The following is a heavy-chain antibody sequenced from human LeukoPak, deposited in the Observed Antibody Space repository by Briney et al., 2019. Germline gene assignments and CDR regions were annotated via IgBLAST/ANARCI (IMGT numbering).Heavy chain of an antibody. Sequence: GGSLRLSCAASGFAFSSYWMHWVRQAPGKGLVWVSRINSDGSSTSYADSVKGRFTISRDNAKNTLYLQMNSLRAEDTAVYYCARDVGAAAFDYWGQGTLVTVSS. CDR3: ARDVGAAAFDY. CDR1: GFAFSSYW. J-gene: IGHJ4*02. D-gene: IGHD6-13*01. CDR2: INSDGSST. V-gene: IGHV3-74*01.